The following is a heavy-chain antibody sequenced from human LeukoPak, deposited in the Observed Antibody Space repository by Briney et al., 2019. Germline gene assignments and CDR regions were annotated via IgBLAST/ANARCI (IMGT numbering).Heavy chain of an antibody. CDR2: IRSKANSHAT. J-gene: IGHJ6*03. D-gene: IGHD1-7*01. V-gene: IGHV3-73*01. Sequence: GGSLRLSCAASGFTFSGSAMHWVRQASGKGLEWVGRIRSKANSHATAYAASVKGRFTISRDDSKNTAYLQMNSLKTEDTAVYYCTREDSYNWNWGSYYYMDVWGKGTTVTVSS. CDR1: GFTFSGSA. CDR3: TREDSYNWNWGSYYYMDV.